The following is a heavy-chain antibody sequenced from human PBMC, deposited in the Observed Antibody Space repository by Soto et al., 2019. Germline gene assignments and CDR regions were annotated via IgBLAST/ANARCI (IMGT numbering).Heavy chain of an antibody. J-gene: IGHJ2*01. CDR2: IIPIFGRA. Sequence: QVQLVQSGAEVKKPGSSVKVSCKASGGTFSSYAISWVRQAPGQGLEWMGGIIPIFGRANYAQKFQGRVTITGAASTSTAYMELSSLRSEDTAVYYCAQTLGLAVAGPGRFDLWGRGTLVTVSS. CDR3: AQTLGLAVAGPGRFDL. D-gene: IGHD6-19*01. V-gene: IGHV1-69*12. CDR1: GGTFSSYA.